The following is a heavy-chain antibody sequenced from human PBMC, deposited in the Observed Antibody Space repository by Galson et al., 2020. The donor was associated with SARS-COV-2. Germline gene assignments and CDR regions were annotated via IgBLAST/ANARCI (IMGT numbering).Heavy chain of an antibody. Sequence: ASVTVSCKASGHLFTAYYMHWVRQTPGQGLEWMGWLNPNSGGTNYAQKFQDWVTMTRDTSTSSVYMEMRRLRSDDTAVYFCARESSGRSFDYWGQGTLLTVSS. V-gene: IGHV1-2*04. CDR3: ARESSGRSFDY. D-gene: IGHD6-19*01. CDR1: GHLFTAYY. J-gene: IGHJ4*02. CDR2: LNPNSGGT.